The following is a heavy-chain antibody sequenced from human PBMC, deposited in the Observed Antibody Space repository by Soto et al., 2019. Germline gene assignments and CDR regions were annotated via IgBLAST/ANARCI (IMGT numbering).Heavy chain of an antibody. D-gene: IGHD1-1*01. CDR1: GGSISSYY. J-gene: IGHJ5*02. CDR3: ARRYWNDGGFGP. CDR2: IYYSGST. Sequence: QVQLQESGPGLVKPSETLSLTCTVSGGSISSYYWSWIRQPPGKGLEWIGYIYYSGSTNYNPSLKGGVTISVDTSKNQFSLKLSSVTAADTAVYYCARRYWNDGGFGPWGQGTLVTVSS. V-gene: IGHV4-59*08.